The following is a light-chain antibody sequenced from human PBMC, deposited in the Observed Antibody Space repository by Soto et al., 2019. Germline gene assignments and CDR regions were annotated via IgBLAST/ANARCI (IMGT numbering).Light chain of an antibody. V-gene: IGKV3-15*01. J-gene: IGKJ4*01. CDR2: GAS. CDR3: QQYNNGPPAT. CDR1: QSVNRN. Sequence: EIVLTQSPATLSVSPGEGATLSCRASQSVNRNLAWYQQRPGQAPRLLMYGASVRASGAPGRFRGSGSGTEFSLTISRRQAEDFASYYCQQYNNGPPATFGGGTKVEIK.